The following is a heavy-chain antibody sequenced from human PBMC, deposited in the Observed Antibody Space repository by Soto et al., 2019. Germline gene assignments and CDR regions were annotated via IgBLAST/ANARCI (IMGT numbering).Heavy chain of an antibody. V-gene: IGHV1-69*02. CDR2: IIPILGIA. CDR1: GGTFSSYT. CDR3: ARSSTVTTYAFDI. Sequence: ASVKVSCKASGGTFSSYTISWVRQAPGQGLEWMGRIIPILGIANYAQKFQGRVTITADKSTSTAYMELSSLRSEDTAVYYCARSSTVTTYAFDIWGQGTMVTVSS. J-gene: IGHJ3*02. D-gene: IGHD4-17*01.